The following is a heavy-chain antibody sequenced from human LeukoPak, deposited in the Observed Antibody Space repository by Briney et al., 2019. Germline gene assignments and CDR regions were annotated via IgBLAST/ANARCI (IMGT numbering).Heavy chain of an antibody. CDR3: AKSLPGSGWQYYYYMDV. Sequence: GGSLRLSCAASGFTFSSYAMTWVRQAPGKGLEWVSAISGSGGSTYYADSVKGRFTISRDNSKNTLYLQMNSLRAEDTAVYYCAKSLPGSGWQYYYYMDVWGKGTTVTVSS. J-gene: IGHJ6*03. CDR2: ISGSGGST. CDR1: GFTFSSYA. D-gene: IGHD6-25*01. V-gene: IGHV3-23*01.